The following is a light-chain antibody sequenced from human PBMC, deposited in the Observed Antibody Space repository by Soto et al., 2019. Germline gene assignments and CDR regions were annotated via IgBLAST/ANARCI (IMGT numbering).Light chain of an antibody. CDR1: QSLNTNY. V-gene: IGKV3-20*01. CDR3: HQYDDSPRT. CDR2: GAS. Sequence: EIVLTQSPGTLSLSPGERATLSCRASQSLNTNYLAWYQQKPGQAPRLLIYGASSRATDIPDRFSGSGSGTDFTLTISRLDPEDFAVYYCHQYDDSPRTFGQGTKVDI. J-gene: IGKJ1*01.